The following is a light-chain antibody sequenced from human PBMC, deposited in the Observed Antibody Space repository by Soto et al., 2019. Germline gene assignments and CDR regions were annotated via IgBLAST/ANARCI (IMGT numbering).Light chain of an antibody. Sequence: DIQMTQSPSSLSASVGDRVTVTCRASQGISSYLAWYQQKPGKVPKLLIFAASTLHPGVPSRFSGSGSGTDFTLTIRSLQPEDVATYYCQKYDSASSPTFGGGTKVEIK. CDR1: QGISSY. J-gene: IGKJ4*01. CDR2: AAS. V-gene: IGKV1-27*01. CDR3: QKYDSASSPT.